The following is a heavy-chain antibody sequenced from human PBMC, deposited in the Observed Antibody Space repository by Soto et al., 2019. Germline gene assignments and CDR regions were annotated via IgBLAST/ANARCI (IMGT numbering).Heavy chain of an antibody. Sequence: QLQLQESGPGLVKPSETLSLTCTVSGGSISSSNYYWGWIHQPPGKGLEWIGSVYYSGSTSYNSSLKSRVTISVDTSKNQFSLRLSSVTAADTAVYYCASPTLGAFDIWGQGTMVTVSS. CDR3: ASPTLGAFDI. CDR2: VYYSGST. J-gene: IGHJ3*02. D-gene: IGHD3-16*01. V-gene: IGHV4-39*01. CDR1: GGSISSSNYY.